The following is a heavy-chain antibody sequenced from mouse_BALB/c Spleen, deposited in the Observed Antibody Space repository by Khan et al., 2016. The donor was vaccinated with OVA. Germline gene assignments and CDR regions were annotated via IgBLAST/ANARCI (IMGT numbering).Heavy chain of an antibody. D-gene: IGHD2-14*01. Sequence: EVQLQESGPSLGKPSQTLSLTCSVTGDSISSGYWSWIRKFPGNKLEDMGYMIYTGNTAYTHSLKSRIAITRHTSNHQYYLQLHSVTTEVTATYYSARSADRYAFAYWGQGTLVTVSA. CDR3: ARSADRYAFAY. J-gene: IGHJ3*01. CDR1: GDSISSGY. CDR2: MIYTGNT. V-gene: IGHV3-8*02.